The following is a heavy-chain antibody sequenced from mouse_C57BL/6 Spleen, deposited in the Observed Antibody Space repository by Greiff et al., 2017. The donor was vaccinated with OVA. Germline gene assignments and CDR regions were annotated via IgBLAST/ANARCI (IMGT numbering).Heavy chain of an antibody. CDR3: ARHEYSSGYVSAWFAY. V-gene: IGHV1-62-2*01. Sequence: QVQLKESGAELVKPGASVKLSCKASGYTFTEYTIHWVKQRSGQGLEWIGWFYPGSGSIKYNEKFKDKATLTADKSSSTVYMELSRLTSEDSAVYFCARHEYSSGYVSAWFAYWGQGTLVTVSA. CDR2: FYPGSGSI. D-gene: IGHD3-2*02. CDR1: GYTFTEYT. J-gene: IGHJ3*01.